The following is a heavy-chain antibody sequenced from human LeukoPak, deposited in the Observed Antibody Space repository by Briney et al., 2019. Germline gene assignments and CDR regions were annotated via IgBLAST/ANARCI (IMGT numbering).Heavy chain of an antibody. CDR1: GFTFSGHW. Sequence: GGSLRLSCAVSGFTFSGHWMFWVRQAPGKGLEWVSAISGSGGSTYYADSVKGRFTISRDNSKNTLYLQMNSLRAEDTAVYYCAKALTTTSLGDFDYWGQGTLVTVSS. CDR2: ISGSGGST. J-gene: IGHJ4*02. D-gene: IGHD1-1*01. CDR3: AKALTTTSLGDFDY. V-gene: IGHV3-23*01.